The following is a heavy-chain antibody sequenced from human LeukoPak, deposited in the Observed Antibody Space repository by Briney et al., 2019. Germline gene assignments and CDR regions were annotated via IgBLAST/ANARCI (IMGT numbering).Heavy chain of an antibody. CDR1: GGTFSSYT. D-gene: IGHD6-13*01. J-gene: IGHJ4*02. CDR2: IIPILGIA. Sequence: SVKISCKTSGGTFSSYTISWVRHAPGQGLEWMGRIIPILGIANYAQKFQGRVTITADKSTRTAYMELSSLRSEDTAVYYCARGGAAAGIDYWGQGTLVTVSS. V-gene: IGHV1-69*02. CDR3: ARGGAAAGIDY.